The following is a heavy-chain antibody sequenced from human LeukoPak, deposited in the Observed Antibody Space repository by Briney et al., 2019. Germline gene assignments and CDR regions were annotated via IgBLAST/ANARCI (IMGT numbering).Heavy chain of an antibody. Sequence: SETLSLTCAVYGGSFSGYYWSWIRQPPGKGLEWIGEINHSGSTNYNPSLKSRVTISVDTSKNQFSLKLSSVTAVDTAVYYCARANLQYDITMVRGAVDYWGQGTLVTVSP. CDR1: GGSFSGYY. V-gene: IGHV4-34*01. CDR3: ARANLQYDITMVRGAVDY. CDR2: INHSGST. D-gene: IGHD3-10*01. J-gene: IGHJ4*02.